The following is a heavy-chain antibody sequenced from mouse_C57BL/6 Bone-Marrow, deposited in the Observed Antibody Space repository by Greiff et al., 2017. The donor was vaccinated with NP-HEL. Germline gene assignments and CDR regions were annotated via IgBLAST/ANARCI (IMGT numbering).Heavy chain of an antibody. Sequence: QVQLQQPGAELVKPGASVKLSCKASGYTFTSYWMHWVKQRPGRGLEWIGRIDPNSGGTKYNEKFKSKATLTVDTPSSKAYLQLSSLTSEDSAVFYCARPSYGRSSYGYFDVWGTGTTVTVSS. CDR2: IDPNSGGT. CDR3: ARPSYGRSSYGYFDV. CDR1: GYTFTSYW. J-gene: IGHJ1*03. V-gene: IGHV1-72*01. D-gene: IGHD1-2*01.